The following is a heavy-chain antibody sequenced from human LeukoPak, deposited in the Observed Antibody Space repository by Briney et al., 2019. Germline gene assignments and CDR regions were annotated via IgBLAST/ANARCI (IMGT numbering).Heavy chain of an antibody. J-gene: IGHJ5*02. V-gene: IGHV1-18*01. CDR3: ARVTTVTRSPWSWGPKKIGQEVNWFDP. Sequence: ASVKVSCRASGHTLKNYGVAWVRQAPGQGLEWMGWNSAYNGETKYAQSLQGRVSMTTDTSTSTAYMELRSLRLDDTAVYYCARVTTVTRSPWSWGPKKIGQEVNWFDPWGQGTLVIFSS. D-gene: IGHD4-17*01. CDR2: NSAYNGET. CDR1: GHTLKNYG.